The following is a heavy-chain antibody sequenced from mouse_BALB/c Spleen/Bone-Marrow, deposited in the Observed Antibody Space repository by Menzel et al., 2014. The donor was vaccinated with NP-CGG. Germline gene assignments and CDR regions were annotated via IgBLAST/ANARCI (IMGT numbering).Heavy chain of an antibody. J-gene: IGHJ4*01. Sequence: EVKLMESGGGLVKPGGSLKLSCAASGFTFSSYAMSWVRQSPEKRLEWVAEISSGGSYTCYPDTVTGRFTISRDNAKNTLYLEMSSLRSEDTAMYYCARSPQRDYAMDYWGQGTSVTVSS. CDR2: ISSGGSYT. CDR3: ARSPQRDYAMDY. V-gene: IGHV5-9-4*01. CDR1: GFTFSSYA. D-gene: IGHD3-2*02.